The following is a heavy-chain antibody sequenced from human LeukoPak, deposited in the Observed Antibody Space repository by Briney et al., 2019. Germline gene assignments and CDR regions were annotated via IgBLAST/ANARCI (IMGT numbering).Heavy chain of an antibody. CDR1: GFTFSSYD. Sequence: PGRSLRLSCVASGFTFSSYDIHWVRQAPGKGLEWVAVIWYDGSNKYYADSVRGRLTISTDNSKNTLYLQMNSLRAEDTAMYYCARGFSSGWYGGDAFDIWGQGTMVTVSS. J-gene: IGHJ3*02. V-gene: IGHV3-33*01. CDR3: ARGFSSGWYGGDAFDI. D-gene: IGHD6-19*01. CDR2: IWYDGSNK.